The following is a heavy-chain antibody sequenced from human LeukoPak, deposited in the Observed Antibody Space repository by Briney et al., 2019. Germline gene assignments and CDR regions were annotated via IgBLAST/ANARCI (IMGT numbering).Heavy chain of an antibody. D-gene: IGHD2-21*02. CDR3: AKDLNRGVVTTMSFLAFDI. J-gene: IGHJ3*02. CDR2: ISGTGVGT. V-gene: IGHV3-23*01. CDR1: GGSISSYY. Sequence: ETLSLTCTVSGGSISSYYWSWVRQAPGKGPEWVSAISGTGVGTYYADSVTGRFTISRDNSKNTLYLQMNSLRAEDTAVYYCAKDLNRGVVTTMSFLAFDIWGQGAMVTVSS.